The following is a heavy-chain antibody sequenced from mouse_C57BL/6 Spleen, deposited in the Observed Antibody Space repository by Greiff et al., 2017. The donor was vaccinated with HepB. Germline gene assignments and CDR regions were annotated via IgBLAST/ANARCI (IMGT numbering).Heavy chain of an antibody. CDR2: IYPRDGST. CDR1: GYTFTDHT. CDR3: ARTFYYYGSSYWYFDV. V-gene: IGHV1-78*01. Sequence: QVQLQQSDAELVKPGASVKISCKVSGYTFTDHTIHWMKQRPEQGLEWIGYIYPRDGSTKYNEKFKGKATLTADKSSSTAYMELRSLTSEDSAVYFCARTFYYYGSSYWYFDVWGTGTTVTVSS. J-gene: IGHJ1*03. D-gene: IGHD1-1*01.